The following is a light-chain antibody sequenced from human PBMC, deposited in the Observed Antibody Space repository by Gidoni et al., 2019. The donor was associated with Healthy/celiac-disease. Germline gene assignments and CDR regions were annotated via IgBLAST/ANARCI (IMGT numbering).Light chain of an antibody. V-gene: IGKV3-15*01. CDR2: GAS. CDR3: QQYNNWPGLT. J-gene: IGKJ4*01. CDR1: QSVSSN. Sequence: IVMTQSPATLSVSPGEGATLSCRACQSVSSNLAWYQQKPGQAPRLLIYGASTVATGIPGRFRGSGSGTDFTLTISSLQSEDFAVYYCQQYNNWPGLTFGGGTKVEIK.